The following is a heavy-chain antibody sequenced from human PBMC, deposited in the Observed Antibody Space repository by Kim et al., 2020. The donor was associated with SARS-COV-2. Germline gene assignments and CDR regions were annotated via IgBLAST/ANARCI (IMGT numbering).Heavy chain of an antibody. J-gene: IGHJ5*02. CDR3: AGYYYGSGSYYWKGWFDP. CDR2: ISTYNDNT. Sequence: ASVKVSCKASGYTFTSYGISWVRQAPGQGLEWMGWISTYNDNTNYAQKLQDRVTMTTDTSTSTAYMELRSLRSDDTAVYYCAGYYYGSGSYYWKGWFDPWGQGTLVTVSS. CDR1: GYTFTSYG. D-gene: IGHD3-10*01. V-gene: IGHV1-18*01.